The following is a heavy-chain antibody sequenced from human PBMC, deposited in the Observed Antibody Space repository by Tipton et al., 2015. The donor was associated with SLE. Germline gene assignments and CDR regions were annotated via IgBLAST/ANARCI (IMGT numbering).Heavy chain of an antibody. J-gene: IGHJ3*02. D-gene: IGHD1-26*01. Sequence: QSGAEVKKPGASVKVSCKASGYTFTGYYMHWVRQAPGQGLEWMGRINPNSGGTNYAQKFQGRVTMTRDTSISTAYMELSRLGSDDTAVYYWARLDPGTICAFDIWGQGTMVTVSS. CDR3: ARLDPGTICAFDI. CDR1: GYTFTGYY. CDR2: INPNSGGT. V-gene: IGHV1-2*06.